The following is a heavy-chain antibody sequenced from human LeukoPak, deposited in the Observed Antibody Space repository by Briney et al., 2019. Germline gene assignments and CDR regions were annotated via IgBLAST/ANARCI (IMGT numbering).Heavy chain of an antibody. CDR3: ARDTYYYDSSGYWADY. CDR2: IYTSGST. V-gene: IGHV4-4*07. CDR1: GGSLSGYY. Sequence: SSETLSLTCDVYGGSLSGYYWSWIRQPAGKGLKWIGRIYTSGSTNYNPSLKSRVTMSVDTSKNQFSLKLSSVTAADTAVYYCARDTYYYDSSGYWADYWGQGTLVTVSS. J-gene: IGHJ4*02. D-gene: IGHD3-22*01.